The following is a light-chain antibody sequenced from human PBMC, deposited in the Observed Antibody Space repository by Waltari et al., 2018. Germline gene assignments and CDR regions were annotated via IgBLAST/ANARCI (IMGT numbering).Light chain of an antibody. CDR1: TLPKKY. Sequence: SSELTQPPSVSVSPGQTARITCSGDTLPKKYVYWYHQKSGRAPVLVIYEDNKRPSGMSERFSGSSLGTMAALTISGAQVEDEGDYYCYSTLGSDNHGAVFGGGTTLTVL. CDR2: EDN. V-gene: IGLV3-10*01. CDR3: YSTLGSDNHGAV. J-gene: IGLJ3*02.